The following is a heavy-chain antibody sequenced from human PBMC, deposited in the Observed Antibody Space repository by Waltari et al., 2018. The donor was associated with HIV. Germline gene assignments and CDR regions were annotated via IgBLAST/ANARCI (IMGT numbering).Heavy chain of an antibody. V-gene: IGHV3-11*01. CDR3: ARLPYSYYYDTRGTPP. D-gene: IGHD3-22*01. J-gene: IGHJ5*02. Sequence: QVQLVESGGGLVKPGGSLRLSCAASGFTFSDYSMSWIRQAPGKGLGWVSYISVSGNSRYYADSVRGRFNISRDNAKNSLYLQMNSLRAEDTAVYYCARLPYSYYYDTRGTPPWGQGTLVTVSS. CDR2: ISVSGNSR. CDR1: GFTFSDYS.